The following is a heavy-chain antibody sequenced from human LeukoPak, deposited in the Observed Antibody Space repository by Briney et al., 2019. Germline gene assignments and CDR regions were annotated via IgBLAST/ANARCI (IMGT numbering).Heavy chain of an antibody. Sequence: PSQTLSLTCSVSAGSISSTDYYRSWVRQLPGKGLEWIGYIYYSGSTYYNPSLKSRVIISIDTSKNQYSVKLTSVTAADTAVYYCGRSGRYRPSDLWGQGTLVTVSS. CDR3: GRSGRYRPSDL. V-gene: IGHV4-31*03. CDR2: IYYSGST. CDR1: AGSISSTDYY. J-gene: IGHJ5*02. D-gene: IGHD1-26*01.